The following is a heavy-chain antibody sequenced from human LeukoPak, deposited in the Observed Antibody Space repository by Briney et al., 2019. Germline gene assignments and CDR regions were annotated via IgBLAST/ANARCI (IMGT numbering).Heavy chain of an antibody. J-gene: IGHJ4*02. CDR2: FDPEDGET. Sequence: ASVKVSCKVSGYTLTELSMHWVRQAPGKGLEWMGGFDPEDGETIYAQKFQGRVTMTEDTSTDTAYMELSSLRSEDTAVYYCATLAAWPTVVTPLFDYWGQGTLATVSS. D-gene: IGHD4-17*01. CDR3: ATLAAWPTVVTPLFDY. CDR1: GYTLTELS. V-gene: IGHV1-24*01.